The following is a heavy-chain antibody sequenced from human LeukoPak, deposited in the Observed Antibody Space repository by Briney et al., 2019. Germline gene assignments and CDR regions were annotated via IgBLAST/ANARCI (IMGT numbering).Heavy chain of an antibody. CDR2: ICRDGRIT. CDR3: TKAAIKSGSYYKH. J-gene: IGHJ4*02. V-gene: IGHV3-43*02. D-gene: IGHD1-26*01. CDR1: GYTYDDYD. Sequence: GGPLRLSCAASGYTYDDYDMHGVRHAPGEGLEWVSMICRDGRITYIVDSVKGRFTISRDNSKNSLYLQMNSLRSEDTAWYYCTKAAIKSGSYYKHCGQGTLATVSS.